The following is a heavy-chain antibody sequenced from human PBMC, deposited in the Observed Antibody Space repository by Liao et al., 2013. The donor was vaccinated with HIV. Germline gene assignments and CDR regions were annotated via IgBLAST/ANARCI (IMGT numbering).Heavy chain of an antibody. V-gene: IGHV4-4*07. D-gene: IGHD3-3*01. CDR2: IYTSGRT. Sequence: QVQLQESGPGLVKPSETLSLTCTVSGGSISSYYWSWIRQPAGKGLEWIGRIYTSGRTNYNPSLKSRVTMSVDTSKKQFSLKLSSVTAADTAMYYCARMGTSTEYYDMWSGYYSHVQQGTHFDHWGQGTLVTVSS. CDR1: GGSISSYY. CDR3: ARMGTSTEYYDMWSGYYSHVQQGTHFDH. J-gene: IGHJ4*02.